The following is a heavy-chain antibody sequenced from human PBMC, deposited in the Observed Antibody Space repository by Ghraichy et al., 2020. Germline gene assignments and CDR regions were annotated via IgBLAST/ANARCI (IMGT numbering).Heavy chain of an antibody. CDR3: ARDLNAYHYPHFFDY. J-gene: IGHJ4*02. CDR1: GFTFSDYR. Sequence: SCTASGFTFSDYRMNWVRQAPGQGPEWLSYIGDIGTPIYYADSVKGRFTISRDNARNLLYLQMNSLRAEDTAVYYCARDLNAYHYPHFFDYWGQGTLVTVSS. CDR2: IGDIGTPI. V-gene: IGHV3-48*01. D-gene: IGHD5-24*01.